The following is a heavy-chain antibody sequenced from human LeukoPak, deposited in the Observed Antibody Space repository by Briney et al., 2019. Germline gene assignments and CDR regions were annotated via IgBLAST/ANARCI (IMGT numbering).Heavy chain of an antibody. V-gene: IGHV1-18*01. CDR3: ARDEFGATTAFDI. CDR1: GYTFTSHG. Sequence: ASVKVSCKASGYTFTSHGISWVRQAPGQGLEWMGWISAYNGDTKYAQNLQGRVTLTTYTSTTTAYLELRSLTSDDTAVYYCARDEFGATTAFDIWGQGTMVTVSS. D-gene: IGHD1-26*01. J-gene: IGHJ3*02. CDR2: ISAYNGDT.